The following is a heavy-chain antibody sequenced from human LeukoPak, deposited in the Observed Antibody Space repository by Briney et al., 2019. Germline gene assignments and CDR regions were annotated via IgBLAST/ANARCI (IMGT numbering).Heavy chain of an antibody. V-gene: IGHV1-46*01. J-gene: IGHJ3*02. Sequence: GASVKVSCKASGYTFTSYYMHWVRQAPGQGLEWTGIINPSGGSTSYAQKFQGRVTMTRDTSTSTVYMELSSLRSEDTAVYYCARYRDTAMVEESAFDIWGQGTMVTVSS. D-gene: IGHD5-18*01. CDR3: ARYRDTAMVEESAFDI. CDR1: GYTFTSYY. CDR2: INPSGGST.